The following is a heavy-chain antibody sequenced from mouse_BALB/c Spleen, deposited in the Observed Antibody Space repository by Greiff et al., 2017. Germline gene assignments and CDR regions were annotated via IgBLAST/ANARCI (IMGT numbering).Heavy chain of an antibody. V-gene: IGHV1-7*01. J-gene: IGHJ2*01. D-gene: IGHD1-1*01. CDR1: GYTFTSYW. CDR3: ARGPNYYGSPYFDY. Sequence: VQLQQSGAELAKPGASVKMSCKASGYTFTSYWMHWVKQRPGQGLEWIGYINPSTGYTEYNQKFKDKATLTADKSSSTAYMQLSSLTSEDAAVYYGARGPNYYGSPYFDYWGQGTTRT. CDR2: INPSTGYT.